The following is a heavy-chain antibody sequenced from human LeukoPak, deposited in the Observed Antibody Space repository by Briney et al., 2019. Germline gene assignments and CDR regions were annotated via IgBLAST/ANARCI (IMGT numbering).Heavy chain of an antibody. Sequence: PGGSLRLSCAASGFTFSSYGMHWVRQAPGKGLEWVAVIWYDGSDKYYADSVKGRFTISRDNSKNTLYLQMNSLRAEDTAVYYCAKDQFSITMIVVVSPFDYWGQGTLVTVSS. J-gene: IGHJ4*02. V-gene: IGHV3-30*02. CDR1: GFTFSSYG. CDR2: IWYDGSDK. D-gene: IGHD3-22*01. CDR3: AKDQFSITMIVVVSPFDY.